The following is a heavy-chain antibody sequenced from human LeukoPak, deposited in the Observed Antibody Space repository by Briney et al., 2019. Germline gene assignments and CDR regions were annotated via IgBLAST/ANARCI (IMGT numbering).Heavy chain of an antibody. CDR2: ISGSGGST. J-gene: IGHJ4*02. CDR1: GFTFSSYA. V-gene: IGHV3-23*01. CDR3: ARESYDSSGYYSDY. D-gene: IGHD3-22*01. Sequence: GGSLRLSCAASGFTFSSYAMSWVRQAPGKGLEWVSAISGSGGSTYYADSVKGRFTISRDNAKNSLYLQMNSLRAEDTALYHCARESYDSSGYYSDYWGQGTLVTVSS.